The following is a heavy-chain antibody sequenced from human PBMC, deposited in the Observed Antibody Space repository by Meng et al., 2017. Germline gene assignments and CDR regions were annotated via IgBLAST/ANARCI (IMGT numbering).Heavy chain of an antibody. CDR3: ARDQCSGGNCYGDY. D-gene: IGHD2-15*01. CDR2: INPSSGGT. V-gene: IGHV1-2*06. CDR1: GYTFTGYY. Sequence: QVQLVQCGAVVKKPGASVKVSCKASGYTFTGYYMHWVRQAPGQVLECIGRINPSSGGTNYAQKFQGRVTMSRDTSISTAYMELSRLGSDDTAVYYCARDQCSGGNCYGDYWGQGTLVTVSS. J-gene: IGHJ4*02.